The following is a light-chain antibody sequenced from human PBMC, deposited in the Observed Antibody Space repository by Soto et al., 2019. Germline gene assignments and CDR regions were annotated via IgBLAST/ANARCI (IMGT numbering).Light chain of an antibody. CDR1: ESIDTW. CDR2: KAS. J-gene: IGKJ4*01. V-gene: IGKV1-5*03. CDR3: QQYTTYPLT. Sequence: DIQMTQSPSSLSASVGDRVTITCRASESIDTWLAWYQQKPGKAPKLLIFKASTLEGGVPSRFSGSGSGTEFTLTISSLQPDEFATYSCQQYTTYPLTFGGWTKVEIK.